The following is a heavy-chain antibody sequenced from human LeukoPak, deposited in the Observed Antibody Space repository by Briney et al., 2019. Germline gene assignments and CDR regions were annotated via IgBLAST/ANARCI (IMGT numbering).Heavy chain of an antibody. CDR3: ARDGSLYSGNYYFDY. J-gene: IGHJ4*02. V-gene: IGHV1-46*01. Sequence: ASVKVSCKASGYTLTSYYMHWVRRAPGQGLEWMGIINPSGGSTSYAQKFQGRVTMTRDTSTSTVYMELSSLRSEDTAVYYCARDGSLYSGNYYFDYWGQGTLVTVSS. D-gene: IGHD1-26*01. CDR1: GYTLTSYY. CDR2: INPSGGST.